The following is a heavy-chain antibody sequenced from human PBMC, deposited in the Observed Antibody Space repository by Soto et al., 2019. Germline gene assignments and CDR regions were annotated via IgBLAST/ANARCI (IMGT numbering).Heavy chain of an antibody. CDR1: GFTFSSYA. J-gene: IGHJ3*02. CDR2: IGMTTGDT. Sequence: EVQLLESGGGLVQPGESLRVSCAASGFTFSSYAMTWVRQAPGKGLDWVSSIGMTTGDTYYADSVKGRFTVSRDNSTNTLYLQMNSLRAEDTAVYYCAKHDYGDYNPYAIWGQGPMVTVSS. V-gene: IGHV3-23*01. D-gene: IGHD4-17*01. CDR3: AKHDYGDYNPYAI.